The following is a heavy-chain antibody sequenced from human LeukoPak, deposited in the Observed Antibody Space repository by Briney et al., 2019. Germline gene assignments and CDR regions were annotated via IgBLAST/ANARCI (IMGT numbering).Heavy chain of an antibody. Sequence: GGSLRVSCAASGFTFSSYAMSWVRQAPGNGLEWVSGIFGSGGNTYYADSVKGRFTISRDNSKNTLYLQMNSLRVEDTAIYYCARAVYGDFVNNWFDPWGQGTLVTVSS. CDR1: GFTFSSYA. D-gene: IGHD4-17*01. CDR2: IFGSGGNT. V-gene: IGHV3-23*01. CDR3: ARAVYGDFVNNWFDP. J-gene: IGHJ5*02.